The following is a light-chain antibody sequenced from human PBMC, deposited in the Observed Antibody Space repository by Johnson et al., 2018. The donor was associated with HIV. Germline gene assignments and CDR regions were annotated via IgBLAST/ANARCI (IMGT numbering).Light chain of an antibody. CDR1: SSDMGNYA. CDR2: DSN. CDR3: GTWDSSLSAVYV. V-gene: IGLV1-51*01. Sequence: QSVLTQPPSVSAAPGQKVTISCSGSSSDMGNYAVSWYQQLPGTAPKLLIYDSNKRPSGIPDRFSGSKSGTSATLGITGLQTADEADYYCGTWDSSLSAVYVFGTGTKVTVL. J-gene: IGLJ1*01.